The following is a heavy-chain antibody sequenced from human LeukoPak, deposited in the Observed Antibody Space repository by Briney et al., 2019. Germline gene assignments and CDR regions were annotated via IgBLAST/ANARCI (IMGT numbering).Heavy chain of an antibody. D-gene: IGHD3-10*01. CDR2: ISGSGGST. V-gene: IGHV3-23*01. Sequence: GGSLRLSCAASRFTFRSSAMSWVRQAPGKGLEWVSGISGSGGSTFNADSVKGRFTISRDNSKNTLYLQMHSLRAEDTAVYYCGKGPGCYSYFYYRGQGTLVTVSS. J-gene: IGHJ4*02. CDR3: GKGPGCYSYFYY. CDR1: RFTFRSSA.